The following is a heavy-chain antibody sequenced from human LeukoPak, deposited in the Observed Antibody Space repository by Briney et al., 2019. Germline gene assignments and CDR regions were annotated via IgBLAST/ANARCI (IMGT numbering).Heavy chain of an antibody. D-gene: IGHD1-26*01. Sequence: SETLSLTCTVSGGSISTSSYYWAWIRQPPGKGLEWIGSISYSVTTYYNPSLKSRVTISVDTSKNQFSLKLSSVTAADTAIYYCARHLRGATIYFDYLGQGTLVTVSS. CDR2: ISYSVTT. CDR3: ARHLRGATIYFDY. V-gene: IGHV4-39*01. J-gene: IGHJ4*02. CDR1: GGSISTSSYY.